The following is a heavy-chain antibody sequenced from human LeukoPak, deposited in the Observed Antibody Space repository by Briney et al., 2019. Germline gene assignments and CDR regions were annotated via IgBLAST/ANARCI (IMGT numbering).Heavy chain of an antibody. CDR3: AKDLHDYGNYVGWFDS. CDR2: ISGSGGST. CDR1: GFTFSSYA. Sequence: PGGSLRLSCAASGFTFSSYAMDWVRQAPGKGLELVSAISGSGGSTYYADSVKGRFTISRDNSKTTLFLQMNSRRAEDTAVYYCAKDLHDYGNYVGWFDSWGQGTLVTVSS. D-gene: IGHD4-11*01. J-gene: IGHJ5*01. V-gene: IGHV3-23*01.